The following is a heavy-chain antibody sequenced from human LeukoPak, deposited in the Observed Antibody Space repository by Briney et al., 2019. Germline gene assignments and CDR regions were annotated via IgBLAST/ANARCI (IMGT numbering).Heavy chain of an antibody. CDR3: ASTGRGSSWYHNWFDP. D-gene: IGHD6-13*01. Sequence: RSGGSLRLSCAASGFTFSSFAMTWVRQAPGRGLEWVSVIYSGASRYYADSVRGRFIISRDNSKNTLYLQMNSLRAEDTAVYYCASTGRGSSWYHNWFDPWGQGTLVTVSS. V-gene: IGHV3-66*01. CDR2: IYSGASR. CDR1: GFTFSSFA. J-gene: IGHJ5*02.